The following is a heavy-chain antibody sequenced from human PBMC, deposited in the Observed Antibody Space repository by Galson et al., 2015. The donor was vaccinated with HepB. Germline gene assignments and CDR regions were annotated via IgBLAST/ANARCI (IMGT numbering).Heavy chain of an antibody. CDR3: ARGLWFGELTQIFVFQH. J-gene: IGHJ1*01. D-gene: IGHD3-10*01. V-gene: IGHV1-18*04. Sequence: SVKVSCKASGYTFTTYGISWVRQAPGEGLEWVGWINPYNGGINFAQKFQDRVTMTTDTSTSTAYIELRSLRSDDTAEYYCARGLWFGELTQIFVFQHRGQGTLVTVSP. CDR2: INPYNGGI. CDR1: GYTFTTYG.